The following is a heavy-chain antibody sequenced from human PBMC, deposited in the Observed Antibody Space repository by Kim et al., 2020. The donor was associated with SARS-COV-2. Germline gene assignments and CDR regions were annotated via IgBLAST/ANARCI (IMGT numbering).Heavy chain of an antibody. V-gene: IGHV4-34*01. J-gene: IGHJ6*02. D-gene: IGHD3-10*01. Sequence: SETLSLTCAVYGGSFSGYYWSWIRQPPGKGLEWIGEINHSGSTNYNPSLKSRVTISVDTSKNQFSLKLSSVTAADTAVYYCATKGSGSRIPYYYYGMDVWGQGTTVTVSS. CDR2: INHSGST. CDR3: ATKGSGSRIPYYYYGMDV. CDR1: GGSFSGYY.